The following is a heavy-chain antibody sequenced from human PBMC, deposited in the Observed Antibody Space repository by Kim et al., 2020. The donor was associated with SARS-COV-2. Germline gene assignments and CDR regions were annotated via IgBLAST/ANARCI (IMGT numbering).Heavy chain of an antibody. Sequence: SETLSLTCTVSGGSISSYYWSWIRQPPGKGLEWIGYIYYSGSTNYNPSLKSRVTISVDTSKNQFSLKLSSVTAADTAVYYCARDVRFLLRSNWFDPWGQGTLVTVSS. CDR3: ARDVRFLLRSNWFDP. V-gene: IGHV4-59*13. CDR1: GGSISSYY. J-gene: IGHJ5*02. D-gene: IGHD3-3*01. CDR2: IYYSGST.